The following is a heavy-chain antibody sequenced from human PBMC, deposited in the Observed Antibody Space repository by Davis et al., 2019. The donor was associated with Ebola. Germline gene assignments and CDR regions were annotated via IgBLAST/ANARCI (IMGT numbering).Heavy chain of an antibody. Sequence: MPSETLSLTCTVSAGSISSSYWSWIRQPPGKGLEWIGYIYYSGSTNYNPSLKSRVTISVDTSKNQFSLKLSSVTAADTAVYYCARGRFLEWAIDYWGQGTLVTVSS. CDR1: AGSISSSY. V-gene: IGHV4-59*01. J-gene: IGHJ4*02. D-gene: IGHD3-3*01. CDR2: IYYSGST. CDR3: ARGRFLEWAIDY.